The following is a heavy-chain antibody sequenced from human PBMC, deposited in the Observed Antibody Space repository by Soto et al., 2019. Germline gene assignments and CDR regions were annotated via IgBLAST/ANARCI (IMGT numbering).Heavy chain of an antibody. V-gene: IGHV2-70*11. CDR1: GGSISSYYW. D-gene: IGHD1-7*01. CDR3: ARFRITGTKAFDY. J-gene: IGHJ4*02. CDR2: IDWDDDK. Sequence: TLSLTCTVSGGSISSYYWSWIRQPPGKALEWLARIDWDDDKYYSTSLKTRLTISKDTSKNQVVLTMTNMDPVDTATYYCARFRITGTKAFDYWGQGTLVTVSS.